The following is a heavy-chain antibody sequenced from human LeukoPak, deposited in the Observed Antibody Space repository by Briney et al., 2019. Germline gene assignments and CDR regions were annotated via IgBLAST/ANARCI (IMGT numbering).Heavy chain of an antibody. D-gene: IGHD1-1*01. CDR1: GFTISNYN. Sequence: GGSLRLSCAASGFTISNYNMGWVRQAPGKGLEWISYISTSGIIYYADSVRGRFTISRDNAKNSLYLQMNSLRDEDTAVYYCARVNINNWHSCDYWGQGTLVTVSS. V-gene: IGHV3-48*02. J-gene: IGHJ4*02. CDR2: ISTSGII. CDR3: ARVNINNWHSCDY.